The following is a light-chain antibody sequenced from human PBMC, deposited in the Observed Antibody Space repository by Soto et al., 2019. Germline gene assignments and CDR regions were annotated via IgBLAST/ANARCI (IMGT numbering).Light chain of an antibody. CDR1: PSVTSTY. CDR3: QYYGSSPPTT. Sequence: EFVLTQSPGTLSLSPGERAILSCRASPSVTSTYIAWYQQKPGQAPRLLIYGASSRATGIPDRFSGSGSGTDFTLTISRLEAEDFAVYYCQYYGSSPPTTFGQGTKLEIK. CDR2: GAS. J-gene: IGKJ2*01. V-gene: IGKV3-20*01.